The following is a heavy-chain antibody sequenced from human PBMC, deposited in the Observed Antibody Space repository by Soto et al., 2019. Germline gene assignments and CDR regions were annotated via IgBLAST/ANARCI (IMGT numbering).Heavy chain of an antibody. CDR1: GGTFSIYA. V-gene: IGHV1-69*06. Sequence: SVKVSCKASGGTFSIYAISCVLQAPVQGLEWMGGIIPIFGTANYAQKFQGRVTITADKSTSTAYMELSSLRSEDTAVYYCASESTTVGPLGYWGQGTLVTVSS. CDR3: ASESTTVGPLGY. J-gene: IGHJ4*02. CDR2: IIPIFGTA. D-gene: IGHD4-17*01.